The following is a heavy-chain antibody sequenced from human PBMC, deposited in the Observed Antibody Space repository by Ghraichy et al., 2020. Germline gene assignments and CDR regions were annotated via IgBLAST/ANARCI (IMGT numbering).Heavy chain of an antibody. Sequence: SGPTLVKPTQTLTLTCTFSGFSLSTSGMCVSWIRQPPGKALEWLARIDWDDDKYYSTSLKTRLTITKDTSKNQVVLTMTNMDPVDTATYYCARLVYYDSSGYQGFDYWGQGTLVTVSS. D-gene: IGHD3-22*01. CDR2: IDWDDDK. CDR1: GFSLSTSGMC. J-gene: IGHJ4*02. CDR3: ARLVYYDSSGYQGFDY. V-gene: IGHV2-70*11.